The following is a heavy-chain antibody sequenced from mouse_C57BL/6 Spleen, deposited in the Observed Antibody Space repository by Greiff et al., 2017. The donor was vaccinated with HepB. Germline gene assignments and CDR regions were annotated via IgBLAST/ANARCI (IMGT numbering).Heavy chain of an antibody. CDR2: IDPSDSYT. D-gene: IGHD2-4*01. CDR1: GYTFTSYW. Sequence: QVQLQQPGAELVMPGASVKLSCKASGYTFTSYWMHWVKQRPGQGLEWIGEIDPSDSYTNYNQKFKGKSTLTVDKSSSTAYMQLSSLTFEDAAVYYCARLVKGLRLDYFDYWGQGTTLTVSS. J-gene: IGHJ2*01. V-gene: IGHV1-69*01. CDR3: ARLVKGLRLDYFDY.